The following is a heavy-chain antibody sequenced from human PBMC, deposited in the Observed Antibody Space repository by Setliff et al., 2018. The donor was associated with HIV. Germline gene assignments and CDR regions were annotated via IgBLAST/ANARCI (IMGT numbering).Heavy chain of an antibody. CDR3: AKDRSEITIFGVIISH. V-gene: IGHV3-33*06. D-gene: IGHD3-3*01. CDR1: GFTFDSYA. CDR2: IWYDGRNE. Sequence: PGESLKISCAASGFTFDSYAMHWVRQAPGKGLEWVAVIWYDGRNEYYADSVKGRFTISRDNSKNTLYLQMNSLRAEDTAVYYCAKDRSEITIFGVIISHWGQGSLVTVSS. J-gene: IGHJ4*02.